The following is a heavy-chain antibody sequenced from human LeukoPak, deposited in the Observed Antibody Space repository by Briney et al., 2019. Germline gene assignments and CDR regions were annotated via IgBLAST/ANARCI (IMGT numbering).Heavy chain of an antibody. CDR3: ARDLEASSSCDY. D-gene: IGHD6-13*01. CDR2: IHPNGGGT. CDR1: GYTFTAYF. Sequence: ASVRVSCKASGYTFTAYFMHWVRQAPGQGLEWMGWIHPNGGGTNFAQKFQGRVTMTRDTSTSTAYMELSSLKSDDTAVYYCARDLEASSSCDYWGQGTLVTVSS. J-gene: IGHJ4*02. V-gene: IGHV1-2*02.